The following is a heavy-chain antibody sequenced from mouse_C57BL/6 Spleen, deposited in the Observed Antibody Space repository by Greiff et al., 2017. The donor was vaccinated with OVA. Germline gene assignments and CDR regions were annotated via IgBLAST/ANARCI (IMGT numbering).Heavy chain of an antibody. CDR2: IGPNSGGT. J-gene: IGHJ3*01. V-gene: IGHV1-72*01. CDR1: GYTFTSYW. Sequence: QVQLQQPGAELVKPGDSVKLSCKASGYTFTSYWMHWVKQRPGRGLEWIGRIGPNSGGTKYNEKFKSKATLTVDKPSSTAYRQLINLTSDDSAGYYWARSDDSGSSGAYWGQGTLVTVSA. D-gene: IGHD1-1*01. CDR3: ARSDDSGSSGAY.